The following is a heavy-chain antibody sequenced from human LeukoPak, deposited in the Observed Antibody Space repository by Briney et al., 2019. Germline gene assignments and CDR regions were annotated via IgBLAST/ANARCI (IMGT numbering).Heavy chain of an antibody. CDR3: ARDQEPKRIDAFDI. J-gene: IGHJ3*02. CDR2: IIPIFGTA. Sequence: GSSVKVSCKASGGTFSSYAISWVRQAPGQGLEWMGGIIPIFGTANYAQKFQGRVTITADESTSTAYMELSSLRSEDTAVYYCARDQEPKRIDAFDIWGQGTMVTVSS. D-gene: IGHD1-14*01. V-gene: IGHV1-69*01. CDR1: GGTFSSYA.